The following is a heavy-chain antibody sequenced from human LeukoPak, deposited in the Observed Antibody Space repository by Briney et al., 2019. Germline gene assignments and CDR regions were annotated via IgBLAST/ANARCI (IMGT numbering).Heavy chain of an antibody. V-gene: IGHV3-7*01. D-gene: IGHD3-9*01. CDR1: GFTFSNYW. Sequence: GGSLRLSCAASGFTFSNYWMTWVRQAPGKGLEWVANIKKEGTVKYYADAVNGRFTVSRDNAEKSLDLQMNSLRAEDTAVYYCARGVELTGYSDYWGRGTLVTVSS. CDR3: ARGVELTGYSDY. J-gene: IGHJ4*02. CDR2: IKKEGTVK.